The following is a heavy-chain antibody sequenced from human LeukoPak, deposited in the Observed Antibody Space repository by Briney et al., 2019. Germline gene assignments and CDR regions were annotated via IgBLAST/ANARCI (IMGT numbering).Heavy chain of an antibody. CDR3: ASPPEPSIAVAGKGRYYYYYYMDV. Sequence: GASVKVSCKASGYTFTSHGISWVRQAPGQGLEWMGWISAYDGNTNYAQKLQGRVTITADKSTSTAYMELSSLRSEDTAVYYCASPPEPSIAVAGKGRYYYYYYMDVWGKGTTVTVSS. J-gene: IGHJ6*03. CDR2: ISAYDGNT. V-gene: IGHV1-18*01. CDR1: GYTFTSHG. D-gene: IGHD6-19*01.